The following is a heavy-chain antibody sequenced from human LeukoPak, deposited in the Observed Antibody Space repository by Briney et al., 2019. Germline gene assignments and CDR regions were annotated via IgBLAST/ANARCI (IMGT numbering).Heavy chain of an antibody. Sequence: GGSLRLSCVASEFTFNKYEMNWVRQAPGKGLEWVSYISSSGSTIYYADSVKGRFTISRDNAKNSLYLQMNSLRAEDTAVYYCAELGITMIGGVWGKGTTVTISS. CDR2: ISSSGSTI. CDR3: AELGITMIGGV. D-gene: IGHD3-10*02. V-gene: IGHV3-48*03. CDR1: EFTFNKYE. J-gene: IGHJ6*04.